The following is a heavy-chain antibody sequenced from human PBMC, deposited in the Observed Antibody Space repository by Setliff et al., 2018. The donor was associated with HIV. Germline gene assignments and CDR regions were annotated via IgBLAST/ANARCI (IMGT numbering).Heavy chain of an antibody. V-gene: IGHV1-3*01. Sequence: ASVKVSCKASGYTFTSYAMHWVRQAPGQRLEWMGWINAGNGNTKYSQKFQGRVTMTRNTSISTAYMELSSLRSEDTAVYYCARLGSGWSDSYYYAMDIWGQGTTVTVSS. D-gene: IGHD6-19*01. J-gene: IGHJ6*02. CDR2: INAGNGNT. CDR1: GYTFTSYA. CDR3: ARLGSGWSDSYYYAMDI.